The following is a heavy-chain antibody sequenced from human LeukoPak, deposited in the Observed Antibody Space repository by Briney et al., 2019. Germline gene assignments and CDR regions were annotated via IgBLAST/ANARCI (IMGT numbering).Heavy chain of an antibody. J-gene: IGHJ6*03. V-gene: IGHV3-48*04. D-gene: IGHD3-3*01. Sequence: PGGSLRLSCAASGFTFSSYSMNWVRQAPGKGLEWVSYISSSSSTIYYADSVRGRFTISRDNAKNSLYLQMNSLRAEDTAVYYCARAIFGVTANYYYYYMDVWGKGTTVTVSS. CDR3: ARAIFGVTANYYYYYMDV. CDR2: ISSSSSTI. CDR1: GFTFSSYS.